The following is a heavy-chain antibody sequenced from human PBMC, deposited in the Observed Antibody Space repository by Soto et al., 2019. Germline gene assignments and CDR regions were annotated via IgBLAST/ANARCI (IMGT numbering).Heavy chain of an antibody. V-gene: IGHV4-31*03. D-gene: IGHD4-17*01. J-gene: IGHJ4*02. CDR1: SGSISSGGYS. Sequence: QVQLQESGPGLVKPSQTLSLTCTVSSGSISSGGYSWSWIRQHPGKGLEWIGYIYYGVTTYYNPSLNSRVTISVDPSKNQFSLKLSSVTVADTAVYYCARVPPGLHGDYAGYVDYWGQGTLVTVSS. CDR2: IYYGVTT. CDR3: ARVPPGLHGDYAGYVDY.